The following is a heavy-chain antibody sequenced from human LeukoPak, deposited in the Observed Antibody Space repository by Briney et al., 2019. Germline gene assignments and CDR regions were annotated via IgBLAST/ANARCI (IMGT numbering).Heavy chain of an antibody. V-gene: IGHV5-10-1*01. D-gene: IGHD3-22*01. CDR3: ARQYYYDSSGYYYLNY. J-gene: IGHJ4*02. Sequence: GEALKISFKGSGYSFTSYWISWGRQMPGKGLEWMGRIDPSDSYTNYSPSFQGHVTISADKSISTAYLQWSSLKASDTAMYYCARQYYYDSSGYYYLNYWGQGTLVTVSS. CDR1: GYSFTSYW. CDR2: IDPSDSYT.